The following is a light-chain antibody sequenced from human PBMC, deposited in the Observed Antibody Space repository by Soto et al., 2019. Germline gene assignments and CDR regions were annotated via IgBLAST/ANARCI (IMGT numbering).Light chain of an antibody. CDR1: QSIRNY. J-gene: IGKJ4*01. CDR2: DAS. CDR3: QQRSDWPLT. Sequence: EIVLTQSPATLSLSPGERATLSCRASQSIRNYLAWYQQKPGQAPRLLIYDASNRATGIPARFSGSVSGTDFTLSISSLEPEDVAVYYCQQRSDWPLTFGGGTKVEIK. V-gene: IGKV3-11*01.